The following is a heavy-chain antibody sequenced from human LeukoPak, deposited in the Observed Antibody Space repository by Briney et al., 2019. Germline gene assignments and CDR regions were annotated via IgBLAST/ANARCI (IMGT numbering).Heavy chain of an antibody. CDR2: ISAYNGNT. D-gene: IGHD6-19*01. CDR1: GYTFTSYG. CDR3: ARTQAIAVAGQGL. J-gene: IGHJ3*01. V-gene: IGHV1-18*01. Sequence: EASVKVSCKASGYTFTSYGISWVRQAPGQGLEWMGWISAYNGNTNYVQKLQGRVTMTTDTSTSTAYMELRSLRSDDTAVYYCARTQAIAVAGQGLWGQGTMVTVSS.